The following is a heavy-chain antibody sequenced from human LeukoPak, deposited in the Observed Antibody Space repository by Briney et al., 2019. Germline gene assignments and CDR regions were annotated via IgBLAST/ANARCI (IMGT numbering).Heavy chain of an antibody. D-gene: IGHD3-3*01. J-gene: IGHJ4*02. V-gene: IGHV4-4*07. CDR1: GGSISSYY. Sequence: PSETLSLTCTVSGGSISSYYWSWIRQPAGKGLEWIGRIYTSGSTNYNPSLKSRVTMSVDTSKNQFSLKLSSVTAADTAVYYCARESPLRFLEWYGTYYLDYWGQGTLVTVSS. CDR3: ARESPLRFLEWYGTYYLDY. CDR2: IYTSGST.